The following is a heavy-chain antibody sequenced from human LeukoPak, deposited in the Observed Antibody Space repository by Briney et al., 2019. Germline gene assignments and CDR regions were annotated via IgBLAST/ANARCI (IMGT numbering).Heavy chain of an antibody. V-gene: IGHV3-66*01. CDR3: ARDLPITMVRGVIGLDAFDI. D-gene: IGHD3-10*01. Sequence: GGSLRLSCAASGFTVSSNYMSWVRQAPGKGLEWVSVIYSGGSTYYADSVKGRFTISRDNSKNTLYLQMNSLRAEDTAVYYCARDLPITMVRGVIGLDAFDIWGQGTMVTVSS. CDR1: GFTVSSNY. J-gene: IGHJ3*02. CDR2: IYSGGST.